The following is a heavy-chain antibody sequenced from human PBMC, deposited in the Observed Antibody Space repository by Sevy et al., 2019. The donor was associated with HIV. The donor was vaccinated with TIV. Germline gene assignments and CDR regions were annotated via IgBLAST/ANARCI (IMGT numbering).Heavy chain of an antibody. CDR1: GFTFSSYG. CDR3: AKDRYCSGGCGYWVGDYYYGMDV. CDR2: ISYDGSNK. D-gene: IGHD2-15*01. J-gene: IGHJ6*02. Sequence: GGSLRLSCAASGFTFSSYGMHWVRQAPGKGLEWVAVISYDGSNKYYADSVKGRFTISRYNSMNTLYLQMNSLRAEDTDVYYIAKDRYCSGGCGYWVGDYYYGMDVWGRGTMVTVSS. V-gene: IGHV3-30*18.